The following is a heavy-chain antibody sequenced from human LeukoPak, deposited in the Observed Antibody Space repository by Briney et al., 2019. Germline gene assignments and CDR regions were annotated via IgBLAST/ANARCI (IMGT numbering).Heavy chain of an antibody. V-gene: IGHV1-18*01. CDR3: ARAGTTLVVWG. J-gene: IGHJ1*01. D-gene: IGHD3-16*01. Sequence: ASVKISCKTSVYTFTTYGIIWGRHAPRDGLRWMGWISAHNGKTNYAQNLQGRVTMTTDTSTNTVYLELRSLTSDDTAVYYCARAGTTLVVWGWGQGVLVSV. CDR2: ISAHNGKT. CDR1: VYTFTTYG.